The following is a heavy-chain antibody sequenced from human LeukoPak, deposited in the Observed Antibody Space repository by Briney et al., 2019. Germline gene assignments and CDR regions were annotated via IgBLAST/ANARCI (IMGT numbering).Heavy chain of an antibody. Sequence: SVNVSCKASGGTFSSYAISWVRQAPGQRLEWMGGIIPIFGTANYAQKFQGRVTITADESTSTAYMELSSLRSEDTAVYYCARSGCSGGSCYDYYYYGMDVWGKGTTVTVSS. J-gene: IGHJ6*04. CDR3: ARSGCSGGSCYDYYYYGMDV. CDR2: IIPIFGTA. CDR1: GGTFSSYA. V-gene: IGHV1-69*01. D-gene: IGHD2-15*01.